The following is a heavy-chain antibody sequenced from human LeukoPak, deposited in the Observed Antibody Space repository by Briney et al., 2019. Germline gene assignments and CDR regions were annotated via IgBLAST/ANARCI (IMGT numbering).Heavy chain of an antibody. CDR2: ISGSGGST. V-gene: IGHV3-23*01. Sequence: GGSLRLSCAASGFTFSSYAMSWVRQAPGKGLEWVSAISGSGGSTYYADSVKGRFTISRDNSKNTLYLQMNSLRAEDTAVYYCAKDPGQTRITGTTNGYWGQGTLVTVSS. D-gene: IGHD1-7*01. CDR3: AKDPGQTRITGTTNGY. CDR1: GFTFSSYA. J-gene: IGHJ4*02.